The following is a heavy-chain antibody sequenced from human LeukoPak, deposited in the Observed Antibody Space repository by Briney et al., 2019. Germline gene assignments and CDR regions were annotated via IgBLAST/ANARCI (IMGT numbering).Heavy chain of an antibody. V-gene: IGHV4-4*07. Sequence: PSETLLLTCRVSGDSIRYSYWTWIRQPAAKVLEWIGRVYSSGSTNYNHSLKSRVTMSVDTSKNQFSLKVSSVTAADTAVYYCARDLYGAYGAMDVWGKGTTVTVSS. J-gene: IGHJ6*04. CDR3: ARDLYGAYGAMDV. CDR1: GDSIRYSY. CDR2: VYSSGST. D-gene: IGHD4-17*01.